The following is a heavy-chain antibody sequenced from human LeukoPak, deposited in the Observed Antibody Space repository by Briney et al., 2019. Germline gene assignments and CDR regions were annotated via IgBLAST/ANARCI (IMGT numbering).Heavy chain of an antibody. J-gene: IGHJ5*02. CDR2: IYYSGST. V-gene: IGHV4-39*02. Sequence: TPSETLSLTCTVSGGSISSSSYYWGWIRQPPGKGLEWIGSIYYSGSTYYNPSLKSRVTISVDTSKNQFSLKLSSVTAADTAVYYCARDGDDYGDYWFDPWGQGTLVTVSS. D-gene: IGHD4-17*01. CDR1: GGSISSSSYY. CDR3: ARDGDDYGDYWFDP.